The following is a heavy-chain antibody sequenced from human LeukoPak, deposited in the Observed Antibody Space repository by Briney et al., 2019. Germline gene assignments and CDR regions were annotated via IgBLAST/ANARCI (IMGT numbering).Heavy chain of an antibody. CDR2: IYYSGST. J-gene: IGHJ2*01. Sequence: SETLSLTCTVSGCSISSYYWSWIRQPPGKGLEWIGYIYYSGSTKYNPSLKSRVTISEDASKTQFSLKLNSVTAADTAVYYCARRARENWYFDLWGRGTLVTVSS. CDR3: ARRARENWYFDL. CDR1: GCSISSYY. V-gene: IGHV4-59*01.